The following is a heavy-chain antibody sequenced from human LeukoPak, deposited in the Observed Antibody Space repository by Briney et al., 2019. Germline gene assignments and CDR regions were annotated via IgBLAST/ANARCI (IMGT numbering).Heavy chain of an antibody. CDR3: ARRPRYCSSTSCRTSHFDY. D-gene: IGHD2-2*01. V-gene: IGHV4-39*01. CDR2: IYYSGST. J-gene: IGHJ4*02. Sequence: PSETLSLTCTVSGVSISSSSYYWGWLRQPPGKGLEGIGRIYYSGSTYDNPALKSRVTISVDTSKNQFSLKLSSVTAADTAVYYCARRPRYCSSTSCRTSHFDYWGQGTLVTVSS. CDR1: GVSISSSSYY.